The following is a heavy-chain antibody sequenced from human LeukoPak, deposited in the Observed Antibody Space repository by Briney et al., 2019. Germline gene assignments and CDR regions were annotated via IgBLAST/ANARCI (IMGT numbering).Heavy chain of an antibody. Sequence: GGSLRLSCAASGFTFSSYWMSWVRQAPGKGLEWVANIKQDGSEKYYVASVKGRFTISRDHAKNSLYLQMNRLRAEDTAAYFCARESLVSGTTRGNYYYYGMDVWGQGTTVTVSS. CDR1: GFTFSSYW. D-gene: IGHD1-7*01. CDR2: IKQDGSEK. J-gene: IGHJ6*02. CDR3: ARESLVSGTTRGNYYYYGMDV. V-gene: IGHV3-7*01.